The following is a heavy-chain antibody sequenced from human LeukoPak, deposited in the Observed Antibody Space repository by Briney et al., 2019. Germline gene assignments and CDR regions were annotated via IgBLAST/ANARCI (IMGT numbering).Heavy chain of an antibody. D-gene: IGHD1-26*01. CDR2: VDYSGST. CDR1: GDSISISDYF. Sequence: SETLSLTCTVSGDSISISDYFWGWIRQSPGTGLEWIGSVDYSGSTYYNPSLKSRITISIDTPKKELSLNLRSVTAADTAIYYCARVGGEGYWPYNCFDPWGQGTLVTVSS. V-gene: IGHV4-39*07. J-gene: IGHJ5*02. CDR3: ARVGGEGYWPYNCFDP.